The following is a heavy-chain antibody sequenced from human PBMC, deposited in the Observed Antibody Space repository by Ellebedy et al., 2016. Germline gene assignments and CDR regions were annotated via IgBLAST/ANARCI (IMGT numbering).Heavy chain of an antibody. CDR1: GDTFSSYA. D-gene: IGHD5-24*01. V-gene: IGHV1-69*13. J-gene: IGHJ4*02. CDR2: IIPIFATA. CDR3: ARGGRRWLQLVDY. Sequence: SVKVSXXTSGDTFSSYAITWVRQAPGQGLEWMGGIIPIFATANYAQKFQGRVTITADESTSTAYMELSSLRSEDTAVYYCARGGRRWLQLVDYWGQGTLVTVSS.